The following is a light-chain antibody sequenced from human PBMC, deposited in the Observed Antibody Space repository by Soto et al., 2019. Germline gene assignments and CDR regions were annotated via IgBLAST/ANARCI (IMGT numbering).Light chain of an antibody. Sequence: EIVLTQSPGTLSLSPGERATLSCRASQSVSSSYLAWYQQKPGQAPRLLIYGASSRATGIPDRFSGSGSGTDFTLTISRIEPEDFAVYYCQQYGSSPLGTFGQGTKLEIK. CDR2: GAS. CDR3: QQYGSSPLGT. J-gene: IGKJ2*01. CDR1: QSVSSSY. V-gene: IGKV3-20*01.